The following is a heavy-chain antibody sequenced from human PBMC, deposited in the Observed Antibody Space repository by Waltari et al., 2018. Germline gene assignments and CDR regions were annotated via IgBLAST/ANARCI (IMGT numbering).Heavy chain of an antibody. CDR1: GGSFSGYY. CDR2: INHMGTT. Sequence: QVQLQQWGAGLLKPSETLSLTCAVYGGSFSGYYWSWIRQPPGKGLEWIGEINHMGTTNSTPSLKSRVTISVDTSKNQCSLKLSSVTAADTAVYYCARVPRYYGSGSRRYFDYWGQGTLVTVSS. V-gene: IGHV4-34*01. J-gene: IGHJ4*02. D-gene: IGHD3-10*01. CDR3: ARVPRYYGSGSRRYFDY.